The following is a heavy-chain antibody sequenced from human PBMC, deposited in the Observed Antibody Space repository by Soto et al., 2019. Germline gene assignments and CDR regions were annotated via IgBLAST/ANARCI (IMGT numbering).Heavy chain of an antibody. D-gene: IGHD3-22*01. V-gene: IGHV3-23*01. CDR3: AKDTFYYESSGRPGSGDI. Sequence: EVQLLESGGGLVQPGGSLRLSCEASGFTSSSYVMSWVRQAPGKGLEWVSGISGSADRTFYADYVKGRFTIFRDNSKNTVYLQMNSLRAEDTAIYYCAKDTFYYESSGRPGSGDIWGQGTMVTVSS. J-gene: IGHJ3*02. CDR1: GFTSSSYV. CDR2: ISGSADRT.